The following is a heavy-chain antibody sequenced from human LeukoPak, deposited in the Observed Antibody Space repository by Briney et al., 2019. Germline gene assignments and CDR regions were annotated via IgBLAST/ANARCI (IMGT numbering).Heavy chain of an antibody. J-gene: IGHJ4*02. V-gene: IGHV3-9*01. CDR1: GFTFDDYA. CDR2: ISWNSGGI. CDR3: AKDLFTMVRGVLKS. Sequence: PGGSLRLSCAAAGFTFDDYAMHWVRQAPGKGLEWASGISWNSGGIGYADSVKGRFTISRDNAKNSLYLQMNSLRAEDTALYYCAKDLFTMVRGVLKSWGQGTLVTVSS. D-gene: IGHD3-10*01.